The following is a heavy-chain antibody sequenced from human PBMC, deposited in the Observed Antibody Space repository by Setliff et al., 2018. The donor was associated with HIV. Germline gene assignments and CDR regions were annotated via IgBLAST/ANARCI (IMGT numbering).Heavy chain of an antibody. CDR2: IIPIFGTA. J-gene: IGHJ4*02. Sequence: SVKVSCKASGGTFSSYAISWVRQAPGQGLEWMGGIIPIFGTANYAQKFQGRVTITADESTSTAYMELRSLRSEDTAVYYCARGGNYYDSSGGFDYWGQGTLVTVSS. CDR3: ARGGNYYDSSGGFDY. CDR1: GGTFSSYA. D-gene: IGHD3-22*01. V-gene: IGHV1-69*13.